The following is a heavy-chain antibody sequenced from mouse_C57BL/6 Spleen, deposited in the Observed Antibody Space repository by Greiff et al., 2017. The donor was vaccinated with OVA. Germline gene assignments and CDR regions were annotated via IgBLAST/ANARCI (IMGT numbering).Heavy chain of an antibody. CDR2: INPSTGGT. V-gene: IGHV1-42*01. CDR3: ARSSNYWYSGD. Sequence: VQLQQSGPELVKPGASVKISCKASGYSFTGYYMNWVKQSPEKSLEWIGEINPSTGGTTYNQKFKAKATLTVDKSSSTAYMQLKSLTSENSAVYYCARSSNYWYSGDWGTGTTVTVSS. CDR1: GYSFTGYY. D-gene: IGHD2-5*01. J-gene: IGHJ1*03.